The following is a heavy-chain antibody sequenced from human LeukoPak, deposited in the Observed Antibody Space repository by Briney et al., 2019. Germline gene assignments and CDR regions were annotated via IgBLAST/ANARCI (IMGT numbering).Heavy chain of an antibody. Sequence: SQTLSLTCTVSGGSISSGSYYWSWIRQPAGKGLEWIGRIYTSGSTNYIPSLKSRVTISVDTSKNQFSLKLSSVTAADTAVYYCARFYCSSTSCAIDYWGQGTLVTVSS. CDR2: IYTSGST. V-gene: IGHV4-61*02. CDR1: GGSISSGSYY. D-gene: IGHD2-2*01. J-gene: IGHJ4*02. CDR3: ARFYCSSTSCAIDY.